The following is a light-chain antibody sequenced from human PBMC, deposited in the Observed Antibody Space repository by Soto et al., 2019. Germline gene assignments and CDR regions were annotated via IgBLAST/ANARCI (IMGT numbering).Light chain of an antibody. CDR1: QSVSDS. CDR2: DTS. V-gene: IGKV3-15*01. Sequence: EIVMTQSPATLSVSPGERATLSCRASQSVSDSLAWYQQKPGQAPRVLIYDTSARATGVPARFSGSRSGPEFTLTINSLQSEDFAIYYCQRYNNWPLTFGGGTKVDIK. J-gene: IGKJ4*01. CDR3: QRYNNWPLT.